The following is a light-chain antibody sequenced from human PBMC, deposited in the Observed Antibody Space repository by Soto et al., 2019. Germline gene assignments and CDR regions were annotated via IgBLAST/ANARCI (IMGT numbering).Light chain of an antibody. J-gene: IGKJ1*01. Sequence: EVVLTQSPATLSLSPGERATLSCRASQSVSSYLAWYQQKSGQAPRLLIYDASNRATGIPARFSGSGSGTDFTLTISSLEPEDFAVYYCQQRSKLRTFGQGTKVEIK. CDR1: QSVSSY. V-gene: IGKV3-11*01. CDR3: QQRSKLRT. CDR2: DAS.